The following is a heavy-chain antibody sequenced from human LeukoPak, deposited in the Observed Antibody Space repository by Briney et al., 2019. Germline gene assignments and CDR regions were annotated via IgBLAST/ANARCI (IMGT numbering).Heavy chain of an antibody. V-gene: IGHV3-7*01. CDR1: GFTFSSYW. CDR2: IKHDGTDK. D-gene: IGHD3-10*01. CDR3: ARDLWFGEFPYYFDQ. Sequence: GGSLRLSCAASGFTFSSYWMSWVRQAPGKGLEWVANIKHDGTDKYYGDSVKGRFTISRDNAKNSLYLQMNSLSAEDTAMYYCARDLWFGEFPYYFDQWGQGTLVTVSS. J-gene: IGHJ4*02.